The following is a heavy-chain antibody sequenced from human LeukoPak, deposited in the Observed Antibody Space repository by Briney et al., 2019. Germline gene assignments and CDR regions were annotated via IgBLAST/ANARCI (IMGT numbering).Heavy chain of an antibody. J-gene: IGHJ4*02. V-gene: IGHV4-4*07. CDR3: ARDPLIAAAGSYYFDY. CDR1: GGSISSYY. CDR2: IYTSGST. D-gene: IGHD6-13*01. Sequence: SETLSLTCTVSGGSISSYYWSWIRQPAGKGLEWIGRIYTSGSTNYNPSPKSRVTMSVDTSKNQFSLKLSSVTAADTAVYYCARDPLIAAAGSYYFDYWGQGTLVTVSS.